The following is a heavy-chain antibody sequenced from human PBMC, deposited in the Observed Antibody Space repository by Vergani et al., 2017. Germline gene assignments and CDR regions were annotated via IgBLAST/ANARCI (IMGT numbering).Heavy chain of an antibody. CDR1: GFTFSSYS. J-gene: IGHJ6*02. V-gene: IGHV3-21*01. CDR3: ARDIIAANGMDV. D-gene: IGHD6-6*01. CDR2: ISSSSSYI. Sequence: EVQLVESGGGLVQPGRSLRLSCAASGFTFSSYSMNWVRQAPGKGLEWVSSISSSSSYIYYADSVKGRFTISRDNAKNSLYLQMNSLRAEDTAVYYCARDIIAANGMDVWGQGTTVTVSS.